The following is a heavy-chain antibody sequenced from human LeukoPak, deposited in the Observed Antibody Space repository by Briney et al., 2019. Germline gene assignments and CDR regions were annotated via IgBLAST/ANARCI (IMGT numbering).Heavy chain of an antibody. CDR2: IYRSGST. D-gene: IGHD2-15*01. CDR3: ARAVGYCSGGSCYLRGFDY. Sequence: SETLSLTCTVSGDSISSGDYYWSWIRQPAGKGLEWIGHIYRSGSTSYNPSLKSRVTISVDTSKNQFSLKLSSVTAADTAVYYCARAVGYCSGGSCYLRGFDYWGQGTLVTVSS. J-gene: IGHJ4*02. CDR1: GDSISSGDYY. V-gene: IGHV4-61*09.